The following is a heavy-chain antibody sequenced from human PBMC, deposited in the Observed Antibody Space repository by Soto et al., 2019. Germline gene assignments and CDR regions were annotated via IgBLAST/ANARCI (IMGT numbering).Heavy chain of an antibody. CDR1: GGSISSYY. J-gene: IGHJ6*02. CDR3: ARMTYDSSGYDYYYYYGMDV. CDR2: IYCSGST. D-gene: IGHD3-22*01. Sequence: SETLSLTCTVSGGSISSYYWSWIRQPPGKGLEWIGYIYCSGSTNYNPSLKSRVTISVDTSKNQFSLKLSSVTAADTAVYHCARMTYDSSGYDYYYYYGMDVWGQGTTVTVSS. V-gene: IGHV4-59*01.